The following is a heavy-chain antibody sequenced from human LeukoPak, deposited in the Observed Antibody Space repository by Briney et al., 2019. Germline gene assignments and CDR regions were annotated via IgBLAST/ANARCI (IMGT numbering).Heavy chain of an antibody. CDR3: ASPSVDGASFYYYYMDV. J-gene: IGHJ6*03. CDR2: ISYDGSNK. CDR1: GFTFSSYA. V-gene: IGHV3-30*04. D-gene: IGHD2-15*01. Sequence: GGTLRLSSAASGFTFSSYAMHWVRQAPGKGLEGVAVISYDGSNKYYADSVKGRFTISRDNSKNTLYLQMNSLRAEDTAVYYCASPSVDGASFYYYYMDVWGKGTTVTVSS.